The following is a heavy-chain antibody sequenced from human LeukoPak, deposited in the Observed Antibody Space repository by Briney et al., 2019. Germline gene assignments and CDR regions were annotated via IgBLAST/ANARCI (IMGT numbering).Heavy chain of an antibody. V-gene: IGHV4-31*03. CDR3: AKIDYDVVTGTGYYFDT. D-gene: IGHD3-9*01. CDR1: IDSLSTGTHY. CDR2: VYYTGCT. J-gene: IGHJ4*02. Sequence: PSETLSRTCTVSIDSLSTGTHYWNWLRQHPVRGLEWMAYVYYTGCTSYNPSLQSRITISAGPSKNQFSLKLKSVTAADTAIYYCAKIDYDVVTGTGYYFDTWGQGMLVAVSS.